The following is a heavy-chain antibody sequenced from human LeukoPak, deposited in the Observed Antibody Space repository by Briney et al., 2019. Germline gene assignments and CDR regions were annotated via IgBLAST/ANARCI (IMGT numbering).Heavy chain of an antibody. CDR1: GGTFSSYA. Sequence: SVKVSCKASGGTFSSYAISWVRQAPGQGLEWMGGIIPIFGTANYAQNFQGRVTITADKFTSIVYMELRSLRSEDTAVYYCAREGGGYNNRGFDYWGQGNLVTVSS. V-gene: IGHV1-69*06. CDR2: IIPIFGTA. D-gene: IGHD5-24*01. CDR3: AREGGGYNNRGFDY. J-gene: IGHJ4*02.